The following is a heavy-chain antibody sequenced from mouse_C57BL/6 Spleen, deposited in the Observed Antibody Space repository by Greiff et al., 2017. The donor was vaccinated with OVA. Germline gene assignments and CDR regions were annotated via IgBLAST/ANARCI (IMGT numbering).Heavy chain of an antibody. CDR2: INPRHGGT. CDR3: ARSGGFYAMDY. V-gene: IGHV1-53*01. CDR1: GYTFTSSW. D-gene: IGHD3-2*02. Sequence: VQLQQPGTELVTPGASVKLSCKASGYTFTSSWMHWVTQRPGQGLEWIGNINPRHGGTNYNEKFKSKATLTVEKSSSTAYMQLSSLTSEDSAVYYCARSGGFYAMDYWGQGTSVTVSS. J-gene: IGHJ4*01.